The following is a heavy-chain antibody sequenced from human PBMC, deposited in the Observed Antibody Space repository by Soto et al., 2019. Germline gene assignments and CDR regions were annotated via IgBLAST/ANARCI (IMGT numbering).Heavy chain of an antibody. CDR2: ISYDGSNK. CDR1: GVTFSSYA. J-gene: IGHJ4*02. D-gene: IGHD4-4*01. V-gene: IGHV3-30-3*01. Sequence: GGALRLSCAASGVTFSSYAMHWVRQAPGKGLEWVAVISYDGSNKYYADSVKGRFTISRDNSKNTLYLQMNSLRAEDTAVYYCARGNDYSNHHFDYWGQGTLVTVSS. CDR3: ARGNDYSNHHFDY.